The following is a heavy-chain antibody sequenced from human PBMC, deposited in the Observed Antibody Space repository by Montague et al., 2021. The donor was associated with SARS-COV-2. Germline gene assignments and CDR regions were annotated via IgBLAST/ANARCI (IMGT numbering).Heavy chain of an antibody. CDR1: GFTFSNYG. V-gene: IGHV3-33*01. D-gene: IGHD1-26*01. CDR2: IWYDGSNK. J-gene: IGHJ4*02. CDR3: ARGSVGGYYFDY. Sequence: SLRLSCAASGFTFSNYGMHWVRQAPGKGLEWVAVIWYDGSNKYYADSVKGRFTISRDNFKNTLYLQMNSLRAEDTAIYYCARGSVGGYYFDYWGQGTLVTVSS.